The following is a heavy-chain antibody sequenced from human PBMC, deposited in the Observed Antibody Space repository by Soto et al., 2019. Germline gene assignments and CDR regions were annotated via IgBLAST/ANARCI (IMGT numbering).Heavy chain of an antibody. CDR1: GYTFTSYV. V-gene: IGHV1-18*01. J-gene: IGHJ4*02. CDR3: ARTSSGHYYGSGSYYKSSLAFDY. D-gene: IGHD3-10*01. CDR2: ISAYNGNT. Sequence: ASVKVSCKASGYTFTSYVISWVRQAPGQGLEWMGWISAYNGNTNYAQKLQGRVTMTTDTSTSTAYMELRSLRSDDTAVYYCARTSSGHYYGSGSYYKSSLAFDYWGQGTLVTVSS.